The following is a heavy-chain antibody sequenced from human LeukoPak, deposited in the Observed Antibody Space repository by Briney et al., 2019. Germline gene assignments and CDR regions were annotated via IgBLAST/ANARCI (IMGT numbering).Heavy chain of an antibody. J-gene: IGHJ3*02. CDR1: GYSFTSYW. Sequence: GESLKISCKGSGYSFTSYWIGWVRQMPGKGLEWMGIIYPGDSDTRYSPSFQGQVTISADKSISTAYLQWSSLKASDTAMYYCARPQDSSSSPDAFDIWGQGTMVTVSS. D-gene: IGHD6-6*01. CDR2: IYPGDSDT. V-gene: IGHV5-51*01. CDR3: ARPQDSSSSPDAFDI.